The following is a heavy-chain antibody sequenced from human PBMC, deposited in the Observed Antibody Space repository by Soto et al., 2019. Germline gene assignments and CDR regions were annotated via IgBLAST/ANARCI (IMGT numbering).Heavy chain of an antibody. CDR1: GTTISSGDHY. J-gene: IGHJ4*02. CDR3: ARVYGRGDYFDF. Sequence: QVQLQESGPGLVKPSQTLSLTCTVSGTTISSGDHYWSWIRQAPGKGLEWIGYMYYTGKTYYNTSLESRXTLSVDTSKNQFSLKMTSVTAADTAMYFCARVYGRGDYFDFWGRGTLVSVSS. CDR2: MYYTGKT. D-gene: IGHD1-26*01. V-gene: IGHV4-30-4*01.